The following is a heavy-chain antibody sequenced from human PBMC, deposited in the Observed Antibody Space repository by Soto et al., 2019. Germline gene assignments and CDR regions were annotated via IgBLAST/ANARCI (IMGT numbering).Heavy chain of an antibody. V-gene: IGHV3-23*01. CDR2: ISGSGGST. D-gene: IGHD2-8*01. CDR1: GFTFSSYA. CDR3: AKEGLVWDCTNGVCSGYYFDY. J-gene: IGHJ4*02. Sequence: GGSLRLSCAASGFTFSSYAMSWVRQAPGKGLEWVSAISGSGGSTYYADSVKGRFTISRDNSKNTLYLQMNSLRAEDTAVYYCAKEGLVWDCTNGVCSGYYFDYWGQGTLVTVSS.